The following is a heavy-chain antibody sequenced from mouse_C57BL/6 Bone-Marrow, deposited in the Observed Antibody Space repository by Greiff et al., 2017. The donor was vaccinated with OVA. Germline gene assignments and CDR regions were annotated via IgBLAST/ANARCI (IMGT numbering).Heavy chain of an antibody. D-gene: IGHD1-1*01. CDR2: IYPGNSDT. CDR1: GYTFTSYW. J-gene: IGHJ2*01. Sequence: EVQLVEPGTVLVRPGASVKMSCKTSGYTFTSYWMHWVKQRPGQGLEWIGAIYPGNSDTSYNQKFKGKAKLTAVTSASTAYMELSSLTNEDSAVYYCTYTVVATRYFDYWGQGTTLTVSS. V-gene: IGHV1-5*01. CDR3: TYTVVATRYFDY.